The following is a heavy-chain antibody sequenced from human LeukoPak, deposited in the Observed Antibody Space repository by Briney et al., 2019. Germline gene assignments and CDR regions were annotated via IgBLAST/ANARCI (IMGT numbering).Heavy chain of an antibody. D-gene: IGHD3-10*01. V-gene: IGHV4-59*01. CDR2: IYYSGST. CDR1: GVSISSYY. J-gene: IGHJ4*02. Sequence: SETLSLTCTVSGVSISSYYWSWIRQPPGKGLEWIGYIYYSGSTNYNPSLKSRVTISVDTSKNQFSLKLSSVTAADTAVYYCARAVWGVHIDYWGQGTLVTVSS. CDR3: ARAVWGVHIDY.